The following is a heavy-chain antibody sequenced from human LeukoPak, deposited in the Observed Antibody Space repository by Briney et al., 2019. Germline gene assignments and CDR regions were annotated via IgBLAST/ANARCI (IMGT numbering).Heavy chain of an antibody. CDR1: GGTFSSHE. CDR2: ITPMFGIA. V-gene: IGHV1-69*13. J-gene: IGHJ4*02. D-gene: IGHD4-23*01. CDR3: ARGWLADSTVVTPYNY. Sequence: SVKVSCKASGGTFSSHEVSWVRQAPGQGLEWMGGITPMFGIAKYAQKFQGRVTISAVESMSTVHMELSSLRSEDTAKYYCARGWLADSTVVTPYNYWGQGTVVTVSS.